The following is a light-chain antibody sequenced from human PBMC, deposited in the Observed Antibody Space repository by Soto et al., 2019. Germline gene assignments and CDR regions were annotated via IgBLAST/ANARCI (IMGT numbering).Light chain of an antibody. CDR3: QQRSNWPT. V-gene: IGKV3D-20*02. CDR1: QSISGSY. Sequence: EIVLTQSPGTLSSSPGEKATLSCGASQSISGSYLAWYQQKPGQAPRLLIYGASNRATGIPARFSGSGSGTDFTLTISSLEPEDFAVYYCQQRSNWPTFGQGTRLEIK. CDR2: GAS. J-gene: IGKJ5*01.